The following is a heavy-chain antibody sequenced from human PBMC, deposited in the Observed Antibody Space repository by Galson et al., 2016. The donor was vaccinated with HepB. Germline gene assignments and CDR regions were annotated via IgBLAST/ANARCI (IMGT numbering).Heavy chain of an antibody. CDR1: GGSISSGDYY. V-gene: IGHV4-30-4*01. J-gene: IGHJ4*02. CDR3: ARGPSPQWLGGFDY. CDR2: IYYSGST. D-gene: IGHD6-19*01. Sequence: TLSLTCTVSGGSISSGDYYWSWIRQPPGKGLEWIGYIYYSGSTYYHPSLKSRVTISVDTSKNQFSLKLSSVAAADTAVYYCARGPSPQWLGGFDYWGQGTLVTVSS.